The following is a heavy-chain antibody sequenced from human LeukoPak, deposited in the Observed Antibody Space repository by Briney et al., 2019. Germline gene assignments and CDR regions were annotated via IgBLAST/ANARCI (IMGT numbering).Heavy chain of an antibody. D-gene: IGHD3-9*01. V-gene: IGHV4-59*08. CDR2: IDYSGNT. CDR1: GDTITNYD. CDR3: ARLFRRTWFDP. J-gene: IGHJ5*02. Sequence: DTLNLTCRASGDTITNYDWTWMRQPPGQGLEWIGQIDYSGNTNYNPSLKSRVTISLDTSKTHFSLKVNSVTAADTAIYYCARLFRRTWFDPWGQGTLVIVS.